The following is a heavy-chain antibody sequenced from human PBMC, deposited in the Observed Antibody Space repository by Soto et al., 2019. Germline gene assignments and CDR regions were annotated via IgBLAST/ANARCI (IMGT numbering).Heavy chain of an antibody. D-gene: IGHD1-7*01. CDR1: GDSISSGGYY. Sequence: SETLSLTCTVSGDSISSGGYYWSWIRQHPGKGLEWIGYIYYSGSTYYNPSLKSRVTISVDTSKNQFSLKLSSVTAADTAVYYCAREKTTIGDFDYWGQGTLVTVSS. CDR3: AREKTTIGDFDY. J-gene: IGHJ4*02. CDR2: IYYSGST. V-gene: IGHV4-31*03.